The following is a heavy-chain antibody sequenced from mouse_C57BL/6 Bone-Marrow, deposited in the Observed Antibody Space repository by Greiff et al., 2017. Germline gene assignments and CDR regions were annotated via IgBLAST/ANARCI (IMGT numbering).Heavy chain of an antibody. D-gene: IGHD1-1*01. V-gene: IGHV1-59*01. J-gene: IGHJ2*01. Sequence: QVQLQQPGAELVRPGTSVKLSCKASGYTFTSYWMHWVKQRPGQGLEWIGVIDPSDSYTNSNQKFKGKATLTVDTSSSTAYMQLSSLTSEDSAVYYCARRGDYGSSYGYRGQGTTLTVSS. CDR3: ARRGDYGSSYGY. CDR2: IDPSDSYT. CDR1: GYTFTSYW.